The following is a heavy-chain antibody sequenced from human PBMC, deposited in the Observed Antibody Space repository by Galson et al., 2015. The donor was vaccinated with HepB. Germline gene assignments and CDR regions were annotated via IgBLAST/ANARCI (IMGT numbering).Heavy chain of an antibody. Sequence: SLRLSCAASGFTFSSYAMSWVRQAPGKGLGWVSAISGSGGSTYYADSVKGRFTISRDNSKNTLYLQMNSLRAEDTAVYYCAKEYYGSGSYVRSFDYWGQGTLVTVSS. V-gene: IGHV3-23*01. D-gene: IGHD3-10*01. CDR1: GFTFSSYA. CDR3: AKEYYGSGSYVRSFDY. CDR2: ISGSGGST. J-gene: IGHJ4*02.